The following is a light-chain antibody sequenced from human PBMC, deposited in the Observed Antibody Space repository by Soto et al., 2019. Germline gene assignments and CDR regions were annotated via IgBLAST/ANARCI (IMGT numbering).Light chain of an antibody. CDR2: EAS. CDR3: QYRFSST. Sequence: EIVLTQSPATLSLSPGERATLSCRASQSISNFLAWFQQKPGQAPRLLINEASTRAACVPARFSGSGSGTVFTLTISSLEAEDFELSYCQYRFSSTFGQGTRVEI. V-gene: IGKV3-11*01. J-gene: IGKJ1*01. CDR1: QSISNF.